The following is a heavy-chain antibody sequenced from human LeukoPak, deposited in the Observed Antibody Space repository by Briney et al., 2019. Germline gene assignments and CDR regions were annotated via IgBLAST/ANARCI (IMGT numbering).Heavy chain of an antibody. CDR3: ARATYYYDSSGYYRYYYYYYMDV. CDR2: IYHSGST. CDR1: GGSISSSNW. J-gene: IGHJ6*03. Sequence: SETLSLTCAVSGGSISSSNWWSWVRQPPGKELEWIGEIYHSGSTNYNPSLKSRVTISVDKSKNQFSLKLSSVTAADTAVYYCARATYYYDSSGYYRYYYYYYMDVWGKGTTVTISS. D-gene: IGHD3-22*01. V-gene: IGHV4-4*02.